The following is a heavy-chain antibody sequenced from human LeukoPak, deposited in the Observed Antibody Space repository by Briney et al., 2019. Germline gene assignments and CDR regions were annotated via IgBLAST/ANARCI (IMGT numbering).Heavy chain of an antibody. Sequence: ASVKVSCKASGFTFNAYNIHWVRQAPGQGLEWMGWINPKSGGANYAQKFQGRVTMTWDTSISTAYMKLSRLRSDDTAVYYCAREYILTAYYGDYWGQGTLVTVSS. CDR1: GFTFNAYN. CDR2: INPKSGGA. V-gene: IGHV1-2*02. CDR3: AREYILTAYYGDY. D-gene: IGHD3-9*01. J-gene: IGHJ4*02.